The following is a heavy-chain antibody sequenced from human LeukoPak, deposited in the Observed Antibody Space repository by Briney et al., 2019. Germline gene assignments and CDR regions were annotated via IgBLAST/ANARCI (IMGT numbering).Heavy chain of an antibody. V-gene: IGHV3-74*01. CDR1: GLTFSSYW. CDR3: ARDLTDCSGGSCYWDNWFDP. D-gene: IGHD2-15*01. Sequence: GGSLRLSCAASGLTFSSYWMHWVRQAPGKGLVWVSRINSDGSTTTYADSVKGRFTISRDNAKNTLYLQMNSLRAEDTALYYCARDLTDCSGGSCYWDNWFDPWGQGTLVTVSS. J-gene: IGHJ5*02. CDR2: INSDGSTT.